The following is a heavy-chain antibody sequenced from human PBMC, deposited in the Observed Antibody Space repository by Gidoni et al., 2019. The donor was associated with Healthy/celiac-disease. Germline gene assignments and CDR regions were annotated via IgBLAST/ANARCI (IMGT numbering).Heavy chain of an antibody. CDR1: GCPISSYY. Sequence: QVQLQESGPGLVKPSETLSLRCTVSGCPISSYYWSWIRQPPGKGLEWIGYIYYSGSTNYNPSLKSRVTISVDTSKNQFSLKLSSVTAADTAVYYCARAAVTTKYNWFDPWGQGTLVTVSS. D-gene: IGHD4-17*01. CDR2: IYYSGST. CDR3: ARAAVTTKYNWFDP. V-gene: IGHV4-59*01. J-gene: IGHJ5*02.